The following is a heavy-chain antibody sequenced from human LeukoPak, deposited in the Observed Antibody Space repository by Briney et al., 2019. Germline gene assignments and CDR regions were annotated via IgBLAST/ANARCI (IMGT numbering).Heavy chain of an antibody. V-gene: IGHV3-48*04. CDR1: GFTFSSYS. D-gene: IGHD3-3*01. Sequence: GGSLRLSCAASGFTFSSYSMNWVRQAPGKGLEWASYISSSSSTIYYADSVKGRFTISRDNAKNSLYLQMNSLRAEDTAVYYCARGFLTLEWLLPFDYWGQGTLVTVSS. J-gene: IGHJ4*02. CDR3: ARGFLTLEWLLPFDY. CDR2: ISSSSSTI.